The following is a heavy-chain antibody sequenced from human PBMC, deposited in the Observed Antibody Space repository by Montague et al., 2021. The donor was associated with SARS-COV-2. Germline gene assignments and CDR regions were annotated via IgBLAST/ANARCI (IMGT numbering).Heavy chain of an antibody. CDR3: ARDHDDSRGFFDC. Sequence: SETLSLTCAVSGGSISTSNWWTWVRQPPGKGLLWIGERYHDGGTNYNPSLKSRVTISLDKSTNKLSLNLTSVIAADTAIYYCARDHDDSRGFFDCWGPGTLVTVSS. V-gene: IGHV4-4*02. CDR2: RYHDGGT. CDR1: GGSISTSNW. D-gene: IGHD3-22*01. J-gene: IGHJ4*02.